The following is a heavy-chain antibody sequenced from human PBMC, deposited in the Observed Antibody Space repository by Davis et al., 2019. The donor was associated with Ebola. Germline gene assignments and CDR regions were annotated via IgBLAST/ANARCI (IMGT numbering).Heavy chain of an antibody. CDR3: ARAWLRYFDWLLSSVGDDAFDI. CDR2: FDPQDGER. Sequence: ASVKVSCKVSGYTVSELSMHWVRQAPGKGLEWMGGFDPQDGERTYARRFQGRVTMIEDTSTDTAYMELRSLRSDDTAVYYCARAWLRYFDWLLSSVGDDAFDIWGQGTMVTVSS. CDR1: GYTVSELS. V-gene: IGHV1-24*01. D-gene: IGHD3-9*01. J-gene: IGHJ3*02.